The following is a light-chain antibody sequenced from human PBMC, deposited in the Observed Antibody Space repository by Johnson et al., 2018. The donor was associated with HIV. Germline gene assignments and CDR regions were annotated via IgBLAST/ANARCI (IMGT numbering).Light chain of an antibody. CDR3: GRWDSSLGAHV. Sequence: QSVLTQPPSVSAAPGQKVTISCSGSSSNIGNNYVSWYQQLPGTAPKVLIYDNNKRPSGIPDRFSGSKSGTSATLGITGLQTGEEADYYFGRWDSSLGAHVFGTGTKVTVL. V-gene: IGLV1-51*01. J-gene: IGLJ1*01. CDR1: SSNIGNNY. CDR2: DNN.